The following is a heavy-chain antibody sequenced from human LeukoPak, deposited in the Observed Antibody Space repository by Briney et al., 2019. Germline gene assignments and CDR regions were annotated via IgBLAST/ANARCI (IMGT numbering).Heavy chain of an antibody. CDR2: ISDSGDRT. J-gene: IGHJ4*02. Sequence: GGSLRLSCAASKFTFSNYVMNWVRQAPGKGLEWVSTISDSGDRTFYTDSVKGRFTISRDNSKNTLYMQMNSLRAEDTAVYYCAKERYSSSSLFAVTPFDYWGQGTRITVSS. CDR3: AKERYSSSSLFAVTPFDY. CDR1: KFTFSNYV. V-gene: IGHV3-23*01. D-gene: IGHD6-13*01.